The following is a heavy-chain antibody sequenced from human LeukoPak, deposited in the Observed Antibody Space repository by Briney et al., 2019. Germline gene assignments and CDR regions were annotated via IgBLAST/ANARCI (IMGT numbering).Heavy chain of an antibody. Sequence: GGSLRLSCAASGFIFSNYVMHWVRQAPGKGLEWVAVISYDGSNKYYTDSVKGRFTIWRDNSKYTLYIQMNSLRIEDTDLYYCAKDGAHLGRGTLVTVSS. CDR2: ISYDGSNK. CDR1: GFIFSNYV. V-gene: IGHV3-30*18. CDR3: AKDGAH. D-gene: IGHD3-16*01. J-gene: IGHJ4*02.